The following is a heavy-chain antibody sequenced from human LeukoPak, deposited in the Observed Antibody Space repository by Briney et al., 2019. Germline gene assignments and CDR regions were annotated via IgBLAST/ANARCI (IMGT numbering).Heavy chain of an antibody. J-gene: IGHJ6*02. CDR1: GGSISSSY. Sequence: PSETLSLTCTVSGGSISSSYWSWIRQLPGKGLEWIGYIYYSGITNYNPSLKSRVTISVDASKNHFSLTESTVTAADAAVYYCSRQTTGTYDYVLDVWGQGTTVTVSS. V-gene: IGHV4-59*08. CDR2: IYYSGIT. CDR3: SRQTTGTYDYVLDV. D-gene: IGHD4-17*01.